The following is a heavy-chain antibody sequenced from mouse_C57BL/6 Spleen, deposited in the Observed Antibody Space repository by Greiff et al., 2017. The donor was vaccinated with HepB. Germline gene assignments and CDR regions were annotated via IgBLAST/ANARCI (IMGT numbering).Heavy chain of an antibody. Sequence: VQLQQSGPGLVQPSQSLSITCTVSGFSLTSYGVHWVRQSPGEGLEWLGVIWSGGSPDYNAAFMSRLSIPKDNAKSHVFFKMSSLHADDTAIYYCAKNIYGSSSYYAMDYWGQGTSVTVSS. D-gene: IGHD1-1*01. CDR2: IWSGGSP. CDR1: GFSLTSYG. J-gene: IGHJ4*01. CDR3: AKNIYGSSSYYAMDY. V-gene: IGHV2-5*01.